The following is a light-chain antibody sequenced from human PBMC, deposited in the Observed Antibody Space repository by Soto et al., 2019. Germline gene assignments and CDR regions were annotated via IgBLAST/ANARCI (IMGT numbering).Light chain of an antibody. CDR2: DAS. V-gene: IGKV3-20*01. Sequence: IVLTQSPGTLSLSPGERATLSCRASQNVDSNYLAWYQQKPGQAPRLXIYDASNRATGIPARFSGSGSGTDFTLTISSLEPEDFAVYYCQQYGSSPRTFGQGTRLEIK. CDR3: QQYGSSPRT. CDR1: QNVDSNY. J-gene: IGKJ5*01.